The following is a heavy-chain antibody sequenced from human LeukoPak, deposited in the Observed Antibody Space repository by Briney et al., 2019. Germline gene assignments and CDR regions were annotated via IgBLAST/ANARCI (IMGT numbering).Heavy chain of an antibody. Sequence: ASVKVSCKASGGTFSSYAISWVRQAPGQGLKWMGRIIPIFGTANYAQKFQGRVTITTDESTSTAYMELSSLRSEDTAVYYCARVASDWNYDPDAFDIWGQGTMVTVSS. CDR3: ARVASDWNYDPDAFDI. V-gene: IGHV1-69*05. J-gene: IGHJ3*02. D-gene: IGHD1-7*01. CDR2: IIPIFGTA. CDR1: GGTFSSYA.